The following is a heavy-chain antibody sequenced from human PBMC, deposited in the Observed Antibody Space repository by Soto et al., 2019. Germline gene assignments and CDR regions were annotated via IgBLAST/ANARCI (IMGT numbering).Heavy chain of an antibody. CDR1: GYTFTSYA. D-gene: IGHD3-10*01. Sequence: QVQLVQSGAEVKKPGASVKVSCKASGYTFTSYAMHWVRQAPGQRLEWMGWINAGNGNTKYSQKFQGRVTITRDTHASTAYMELSSLSSEDTDVYYCARVAVRGVIITRTPYYFDSWGQGTLVTVSS. V-gene: IGHV1-3*01. J-gene: IGHJ4*02. CDR2: INAGNGNT. CDR3: ARVAVRGVIITRTPYYFDS.